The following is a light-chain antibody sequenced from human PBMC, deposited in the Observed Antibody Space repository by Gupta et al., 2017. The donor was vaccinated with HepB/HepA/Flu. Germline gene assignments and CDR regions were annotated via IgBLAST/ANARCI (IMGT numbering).Light chain of an antibody. V-gene: IGKV2-28*01. J-gene: IGKJ4*01. CDR1: QCRMDSKEYNY. Sequence: IVMTQSPLSLPVTPSVSASIAGRASQCRMDSKEYNYLDWYQQKTGHSPQLLIYLGAYQASGVPDRFSGSGAGTNFTMKISRVEDEDVGVDYCRQARRTSRTFGEGTKVEIK. CDR2: LGA. CDR3: RQARRTSRT.